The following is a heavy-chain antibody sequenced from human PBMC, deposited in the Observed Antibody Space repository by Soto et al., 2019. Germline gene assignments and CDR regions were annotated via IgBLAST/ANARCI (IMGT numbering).Heavy chain of an antibody. Sequence: ASVKVSCKASGYTFTNYGVSWVRQAPGQGLEWMGWISAYTGNTNYAQKFQGRVTMTTDTSTSTAYMELRSLRSDDTAVYYCGRLIYYYDGGVSYPWDDPGGQETLVPVS. CDR3: GRLIYYYDGGVSYPWDDP. CDR1: GYTFTNYG. D-gene: IGHD3-22*01. CDR2: ISAYTGNT. V-gene: IGHV1-18*01. J-gene: IGHJ5*02.